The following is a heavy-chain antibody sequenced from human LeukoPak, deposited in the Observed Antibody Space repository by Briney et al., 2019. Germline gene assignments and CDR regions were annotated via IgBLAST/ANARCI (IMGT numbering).Heavy chain of an antibody. CDR1: GYTLTELS. J-gene: IGHJ4*02. D-gene: IGHD3-10*01. CDR3: ATLPQPYYYGSGSYDY. CDR2: FDPEDGET. Sequence: ASVKVSCKVSGYTLTELSMHWVRQAPGKGLEWMGGFDPEDGETIYAQKFQGRVTTTEDTSTDTAYMELSSLRSEDTAVYYCATLPQPYYYGSGSYDYWGQGTLVTVSS. V-gene: IGHV1-24*01.